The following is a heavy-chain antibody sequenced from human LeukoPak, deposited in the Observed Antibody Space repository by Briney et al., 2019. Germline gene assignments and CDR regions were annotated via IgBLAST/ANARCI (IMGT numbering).Heavy chain of an antibody. CDR2: MNPNSGNT. CDR3: ARGGRYTYYDFWSGYHPLYLDY. CDR1: GYTFTSYD. V-gene: IGHV1-8*01. Sequence: APVKVSCKASGYTFTSYDINWVRQATGQGVERMGWMNPNSGNTGYAQKFQGRVTMTRNTSISTAYMELSSLRSEDTAVYYCARGGRYTYYDFWSGYHPLYLDYWGQGTLVTVSS. D-gene: IGHD3-3*01. J-gene: IGHJ4*02.